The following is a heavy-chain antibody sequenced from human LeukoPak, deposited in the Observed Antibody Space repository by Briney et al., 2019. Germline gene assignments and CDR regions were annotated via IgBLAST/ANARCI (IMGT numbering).Heavy chain of an antibody. CDR3: ARAPAGYCSSTSCYFDY. J-gene: IGHJ4*02. CDR1: GGSISSYY. D-gene: IGHD2-2*01. CDR2: TYYSGST. V-gene: IGHV4-59*01. Sequence: SETLSLTCTVSGGSISSYYWSWIRQPPGKGLEWIGYTYYSGSTNYNPSLKSRVTISVDTSKNQFSLKLSSVTVADTAVYYCARAPAGYCSSTSCYFDYWGQGTLVTVSS.